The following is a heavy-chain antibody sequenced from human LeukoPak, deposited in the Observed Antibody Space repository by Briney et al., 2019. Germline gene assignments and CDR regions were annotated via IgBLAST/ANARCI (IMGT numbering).Heavy chain of an antibody. CDR2: IKSKTDGGTT. Sequence: GGSLRLSCAASGFTFSNAWMSWVRQAPGKGLEWVGRIKSKTDGGTTDYAAPVKGRFTISRDDSKNTLYLQMNSLRSEDTAVYYCARASGSYYPLFDYWGQGTLVTVSS. J-gene: IGHJ4*02. V-gene: IGHV3-15*01. CDR3: ARASGSYYPLFDY. D-gene: IGHD1-26*01. CDR1: GFTFSNAW.